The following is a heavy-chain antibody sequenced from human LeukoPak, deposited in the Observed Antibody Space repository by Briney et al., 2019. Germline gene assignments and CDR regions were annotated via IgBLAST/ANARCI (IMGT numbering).Heavy chain of an antibody. CDR2: ISSSSSSI. Sequence: GGSLRLSCAASGFTFSIYSMDWVRQAPGKGLEWVSSISSSSSSIYYADSVKGRFTISRDNAKNSLYLQMNSLTAEDTAVYFCARVRAGGRQLNSFDYWGQGTLVTVSS. D-gene: IGHD1-26*01. V-gene: IGHV3-21*01. CDR1: GFTFSIYS. J-gene: IGHJ4*02. CDR3: ARVRAGGRQLNSFDY.